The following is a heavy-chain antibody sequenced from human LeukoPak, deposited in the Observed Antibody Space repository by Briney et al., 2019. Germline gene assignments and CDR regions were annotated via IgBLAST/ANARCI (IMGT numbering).Heavy chain of an antibody. CDR3: TTVYCSSTSCLDY. V-gene: IGHV3-15*01. D-gene: IGHD2-2*01. Sequence: GGSLRLSCAASGFTFSSYWMSWVRQAPGKGLEWVGRIKSKSDGGTIDYAAPVKGRFSIPREDSENTLYLQMNSLKTEDTAVYYCTTVYCSSTSCLDYWGQGTLVTVSS. J-gene: IGHJ4*02. CDR1: GFTFSSYW. CDR2: IKSKSDGGTI.